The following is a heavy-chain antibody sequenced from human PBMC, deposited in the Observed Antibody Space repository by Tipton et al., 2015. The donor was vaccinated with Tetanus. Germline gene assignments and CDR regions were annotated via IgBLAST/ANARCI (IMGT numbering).Heavy chain of an antibody. D-gene: IGHD3-3*01. Sequence: TLSLTCTVSGGSFTNYYWNWIRQSPGKRPEWLGNIFYSGDTDYNPSLQKRAKISLDRAKNHLSLRLRSVTAADTAVYYCARSHVFRLTLFGEEIPRSGRFDPWGQGALVTVSS. CDR2: IFYSGDT. CDR1: GGSFTNYY. J-gene: IGHJ5*02. CDR3: ARSHVFRLTLFGEEIPRSGRFDP. V-gene: IGHV4-59*01.